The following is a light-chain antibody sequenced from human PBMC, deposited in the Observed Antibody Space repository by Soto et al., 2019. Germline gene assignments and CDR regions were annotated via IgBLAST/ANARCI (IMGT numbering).Light chain of an antibody. CDR3: QQYHSYPPT. Sequence: DIQMTQSPSSLSAFVGDRVTITCRASQDISNYLAWYQQKPGQAPKSLIYAASSLQSGVPSKFSGSGSGTDFILTISSLQPEDFATYYCQQYHSYPPTFGQGTKVEI. J-gene: IGKJ2*01. V-gene: IGKV1-16*02. CDR2: AAS. CDR1: QDISNY.